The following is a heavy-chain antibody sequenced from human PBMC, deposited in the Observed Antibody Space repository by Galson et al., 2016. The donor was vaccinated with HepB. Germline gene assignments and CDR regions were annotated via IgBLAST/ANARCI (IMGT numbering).Heavy chain of an antibody. J-gene: IGHJ4*02. CDR3: VKEGGTAVFW. V-gene: IGHV3-64D*06. D-gene: IGHD3-16*01. CDR2: ISPNGADT. CDR1: GFTFSNFN. Sequence: ETLSLSCAGSGFTFSNFNMHWVRQAPGEGPQYISGISPNGADTFYTDSLKGRFSTSRDNSKNTLYLQMSSLTAVDTAVYHCVKEGGTAVFWWGQGTLVTVPS.